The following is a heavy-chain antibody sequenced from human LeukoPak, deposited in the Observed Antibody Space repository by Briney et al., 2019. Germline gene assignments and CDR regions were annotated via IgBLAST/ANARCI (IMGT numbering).Heavy chain of an antibody. J-gene: IGHJ4*02. Sequence: PSGTLSLTCGASGGSITNTNYWTWVRQPPEKGLEWIGEVNLQGSTNYNPSLMGRVAISVDTSENHISLQLTSVTAADTAVYYCAREGGPYRPLDYSGQGTLVTVSS. CDR3: AREGGPYRPLDY. CDR2: VNLQGST. V-gene: IGHV4-4*02. CDR1: GGSITNTNY.